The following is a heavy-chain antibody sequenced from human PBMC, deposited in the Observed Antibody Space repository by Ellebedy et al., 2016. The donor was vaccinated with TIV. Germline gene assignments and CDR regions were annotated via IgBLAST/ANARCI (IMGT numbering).Heavy chain of an antibody. CDR2: INPKNGGT. Sequence: AASVKVSCKASGYTFTGYYIHWVRQAPGQGLEWMGWINPKNGGTNYAQKVQGRVNMTRDTSISTAYMELRWLRSDDTAVYYCARDGACGGDCYGDNYWGQGSLVTVSS. V-gene: IGHV1-2*02. J-gene: IGHJ4*02. CDR1: GYTFTGYY. CDR3: ARDGACGGDCYGDNY. D-gene: IGHD2-21*02.